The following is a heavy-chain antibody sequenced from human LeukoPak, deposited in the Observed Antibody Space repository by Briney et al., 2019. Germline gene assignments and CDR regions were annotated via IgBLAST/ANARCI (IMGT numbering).Heavy chain of an antibody. D-gene: IGHD1-26*01. CDR2: SDPEDGET. Sequence: ASVKVSCKVSGYTLTELSMHWVRQAPGKGLEWMGGSDPEDGETIYAQKFQGRVTMTEDTSTDTAYMELSSLRSEDTAVYYCSGSYGMSAFDIWGQGTMVTVSS. CDR1: GYTLTELS. J-gene: IGHJ3*02. CDR3: SGSYGMSAFDI. V-gene: IGHV1-24*01.